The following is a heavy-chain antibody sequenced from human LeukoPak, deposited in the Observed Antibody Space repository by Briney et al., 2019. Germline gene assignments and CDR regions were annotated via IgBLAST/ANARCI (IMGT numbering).Heavy chain of an antibody. J-gene: IGHJ4*02. CDR2: VYSSGST. Sequence: SETLSLSCTVPGGSISGYYWSWIRHPAGKGLEWIGHVYSSGSTNYNPSLKSRLTMSFDTSKNQFSLELSSVTAADTAVYYCATVGGSVWYGFDYWGQGTLVTVSS. D-gene: IGHD6-19*01. CDR3: ATVGGSVWYGFDY. V-gene: IGHV4-4*07. CDR1: GGSISGYY.